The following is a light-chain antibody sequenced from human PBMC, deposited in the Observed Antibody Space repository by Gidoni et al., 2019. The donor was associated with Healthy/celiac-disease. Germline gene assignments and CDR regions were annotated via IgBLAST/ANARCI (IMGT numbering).Light chain of an antibody. CDR3: SSYTSSSTRV. CDR1: SSDVGRYNY. CDR2: DVS. J-gene: IGLJ3*02. Sequence: LTQPASVSGSPGQSITISCTGTSSDVGRYNYVSWYQQHTGKAPKLMIYDVSNRPSGVSNRFSGSKSGNTASLTISGRQAEDEADYYCSSYTSSSTRVFGGGTKLTVL. V-gene: IGLV2-14*03.